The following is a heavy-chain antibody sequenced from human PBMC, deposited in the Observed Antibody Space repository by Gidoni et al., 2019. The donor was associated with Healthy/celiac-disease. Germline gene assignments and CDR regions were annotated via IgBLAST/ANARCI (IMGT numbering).Heavy chain of an antibody. V-gene: IGHV4-59*01. D-gene: IGHD6-13*01. J-gene: IGHJ5*02. CDR3: ARGGYSSSWYQGWFDP. CDR2: IYYSGST. Sequence: QVQLQESGPGLVTPSETLSLTCPVSGGSISSYYWSWIRQPPGKGLEWIGYIYYSGSTNYNPSLKSRVTISVDTSKNQFSLKLSSVTAADTAVYYCARGGYSSSWYQGWFDPWGQGTLVTVSS. CDR1: GGSISSYY.